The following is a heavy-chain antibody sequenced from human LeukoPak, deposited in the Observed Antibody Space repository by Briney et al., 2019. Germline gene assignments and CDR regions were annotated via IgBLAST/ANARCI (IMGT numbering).Heavy chain of an antibody. D-gene: IGHD1-14*01. CDR3: ATETNGRHYDY. V-gene: IGHV3-21*06. CDR1: GLTFSTSG. CDR2: IGPTGSDR. Sequence: PGGSLRLSCTASGLTFSTSGFNWVRQDPGKGLEWVASIGPTGSDRYHADSIKGRFTISRDNANNFLYLQMNSLRPEDTAVYYCATETNGRHYDYWGQGTLLTVSS. J-gene: IGHJ4*02.